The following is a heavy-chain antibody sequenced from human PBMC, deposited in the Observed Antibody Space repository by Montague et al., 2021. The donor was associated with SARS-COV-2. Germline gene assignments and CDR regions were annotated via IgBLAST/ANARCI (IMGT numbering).Heavy chain of an antibody. D-gene: IGHD1-26*01. J-gene: IGHJ1*01. CDR1: GGSLSSYY. V-gene: IGHV4-59*08. Sequence: SETLSLTCTVSGGSLSSYYWSWIRQPPGKGLEWIGYIYYSGSTNYNHSLKIRGTITVDTSKNQFSLNLSAVTAADTAVYYCARHVSGSLTHFHHWGQGSLVTVSS. CDR2: IYYSGST. CDR3: ARHVSGSLTHFHH.